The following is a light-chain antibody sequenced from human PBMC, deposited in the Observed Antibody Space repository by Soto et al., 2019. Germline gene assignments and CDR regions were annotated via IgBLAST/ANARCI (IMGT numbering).Light chain of an antibody. CDR1: SSDVGGYNY. V-gene: IGLV2-14*01. CDR3: SSYTSSSTPYV. Sequence: QSALTQPASVSGSPGQSITISCTGTSSDVGGYNYVSWYQQNPGKAPKLMIYEVSNRPSGVSNRFSGSKSGNTASLTISGLKAEDEADYYCSSYTSSSTPYVFGTGTKLTVL. J-gene: IGLJ1*01. CDR2: EVS.